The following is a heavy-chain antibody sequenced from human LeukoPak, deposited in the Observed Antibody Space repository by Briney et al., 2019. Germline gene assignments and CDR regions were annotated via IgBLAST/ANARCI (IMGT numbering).Heavy chain of an antibody. D-gene: IGHD3-22*01. CDR2: PSGSGDGT. Sequence: GGSVRLSCAASGFTFSSYSMSWVRQAPGKGLEWVSAPSGSGDGTLYADSVKGRFTISRDNSKNTLYLQMNSLRAEDTAIYYCAKLRDFFDSSGQFDYWGQGTLVTVSS. J-gene: IGHJ4*02. CDR1: GFTFSSYS. V-gene: IGHV3-23*01. CDR3: AKLRDFFDSSGQFDY.